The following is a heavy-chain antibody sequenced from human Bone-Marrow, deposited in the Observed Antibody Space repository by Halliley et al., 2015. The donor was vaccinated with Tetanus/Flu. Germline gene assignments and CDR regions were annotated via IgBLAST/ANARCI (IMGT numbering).Heavy chain of an antibody. CDR3: ANEEVPNDY. J-gene: IGHJ4*02. CDR2: ISIYGDNT. V-gene: IGHV3-23*01. Sequence: KGLEWLSGISIYGDNTYHADPVRGRFPISRDNSKNAVFLQMNSLGAADAAVYYFANEEVPNDYWGQGPLVTFSS.